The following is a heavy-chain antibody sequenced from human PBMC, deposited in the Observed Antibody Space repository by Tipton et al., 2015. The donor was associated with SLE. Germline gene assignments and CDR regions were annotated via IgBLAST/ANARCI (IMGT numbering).Heavy chain of an antibody. CDR2: IYYSGST. J-gene: IGHJ4*02. Sequence: LRISCTVSGGSISSYYWSWIRQPPGKGLEWIGYIYYSGSTNYNPSLKSRVTISVDTSKNQFSLKLSSVTAADTAVYYCARAPQGIFDYWGQGTLVTVSS. D-gene: IGHD2-15*01. CDR1: GGSISSYY. V-gene: IGHV4-59*01. CDR3: ARAPQGIFDY.